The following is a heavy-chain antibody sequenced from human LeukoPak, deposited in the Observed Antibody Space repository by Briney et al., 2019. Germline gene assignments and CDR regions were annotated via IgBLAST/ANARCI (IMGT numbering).Heavy chain of an antibody. CDR3: ARDTSHSSSWYDFDY. Sequence: GGSLRLSCAASGFTFSSYSMNWVRQAPGKGLEWVSSISSSSSYIYYADSVKGRFTISRDNAKNSLYLQMNSLRAEDTAVYYCARDTSHSSSWYDFDYWGQGTLVTVSS. V-gene: IGHV3-21*01. CDR2: ISSSSSYI. J-gene: IGHJ4*02. D-gene: IGHD6-13*01. CDR1: GFTFSSYS.